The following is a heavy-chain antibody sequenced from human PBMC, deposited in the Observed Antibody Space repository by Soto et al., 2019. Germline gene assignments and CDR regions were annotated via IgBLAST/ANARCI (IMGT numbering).Heavy chain of an antibody. V-gene: IGHV2-5*01. CDR2: IYWNDDK. J-gene: IGHJ5*02. CDR3: PHSPGGKLPYFDCLPRRCFDP. Sequence: SGPTLVNPTQTLTLTCTFSGFSLSTSGVGVGWIRQPPGKALEWLALIYWNDDKRYSPSLKSRLTITKDTSKNQVVLTMTNMDPVDTATYYSPHSPGGKLPYFDCLPRRCFDPWGQGSLATVSS. D-gene: IGHD3-9*01. CDR1: GFSLSTSGVG.